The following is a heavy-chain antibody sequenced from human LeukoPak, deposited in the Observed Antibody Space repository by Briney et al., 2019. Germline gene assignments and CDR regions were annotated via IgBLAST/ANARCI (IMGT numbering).Heavy chain of an antibody. D-gene: IGHD3-16*01. Sequence: GGSLRLSCAASGFISSSYAMHWVRQAPGKGLEWVAILSYDGNNKYYADSVKGRFTISRDNSKNALYLQMNSLRAEDTAVYYCARDKDYVRYYYMDVWGKGTTVTVSS. CDR3: ARDKDYVRYYYMDV. V-gene: IGHV3-30*04. CDR2: LSYDGNNK. CDR1: GFISSSYA. J-gene: IGHJ6*03.